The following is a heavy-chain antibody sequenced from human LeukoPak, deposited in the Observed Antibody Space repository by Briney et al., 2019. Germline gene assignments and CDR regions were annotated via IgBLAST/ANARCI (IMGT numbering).Heavy chain of an antibody. Sequence: PGGSLRLSCAASGFTFSSYGMHWVRQAPGKGLVWVSRINTDETITTYADSVKGRFTISRDNAKNTLYLQMNSLRAEDTAVYYCAKATSYYDSSGYKAVYYFDYWGQGTLVTVSS. CDR2: INTDETIT. CDR3: AKATSYYDSSGYKAVYYFDY. D-gene: IGHD3-22*01. CDR1: GFTFSSYG. V-gene: IGHV3-74*01. J-gene: IGHJ4*02.